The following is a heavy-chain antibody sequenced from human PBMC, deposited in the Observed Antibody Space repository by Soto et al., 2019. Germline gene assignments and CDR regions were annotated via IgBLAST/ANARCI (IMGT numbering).Heavy chain of an antibody. Sequence: EVQLLESGGGLVQPGGSLRLSCTGSGFTFSSYAMNWVRQAPGKGLECVSTISGSGGTTYYADSVKGRFTISRDNSKNTLYLQMSILRAEDTAVYYCAKTGRAAAMYNWFDPWGQGTLVTVSS. J-gene: IGHJ5*02. CDR2: ISGSGGTT. CDR1: GFTFSSYA. V-gene: IGHV3-23*01. CDR3: AKTGRAAAMYNWFDP. D-gene: IGHD6-13*01.